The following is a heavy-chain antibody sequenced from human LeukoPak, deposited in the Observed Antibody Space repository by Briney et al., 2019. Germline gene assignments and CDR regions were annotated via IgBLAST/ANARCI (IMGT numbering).Heavy chain of an antibody. D-gene: IGHD2-15*01. CDR1: GGSFSGYY. CDR2: VNHSGST. J-gene: IGHJ4*02. Sequence: SETLSLTCAVYGGSFSGYYWSWIHQPPGKGLEWIGDVNHSGSTNYNPSLKSRVTISLDTSKNQFSLKLSSVTAADTAVYYCARRSRLHIVDAATAVAYWGQGTLVTVSS. V-gene: IGHV4-34*01. CDR3: ARRSRLHIVDAATAVAY.